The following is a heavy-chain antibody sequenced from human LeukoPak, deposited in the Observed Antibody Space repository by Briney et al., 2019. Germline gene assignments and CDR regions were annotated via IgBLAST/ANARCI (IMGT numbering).Heavy chain of an antibody. Sequence: PGTSPRLFSAASGFTFNNFAMHWVRQAPGKGLEWVAVISIDGAKTYSADSVKGRFTISRDNSKKTLYLKMNTVRAEDTAVYYCAKGEGGSSSWCDFYDYGMDVWGKGTTVTVSS. CDR1: GFTFNNFA. D-gene: IGHD2-2*01. CDR2: ISIDGAKT. J-gene: IGHJ6*04. V-gene: IGHV3-30*18. CDR3: AKGEGGSSSWCDFYDYGMDV.